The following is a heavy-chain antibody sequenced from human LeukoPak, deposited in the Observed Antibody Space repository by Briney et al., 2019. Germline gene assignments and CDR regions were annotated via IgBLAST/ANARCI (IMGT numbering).Heavy chain of an antibody. CDR2: MNPNSGNT. Sequence: ASVKVSCKASGYTFTSYDINWVRQATGQGLEWMGWMNPNSGNTGYAQKFQGRVTMTRNTSISTAYMELSSLRSEDTAVYYCARDDCSSTSCYIDYWGQGTLVTVSS. CDR1: GYTFTSYD. J-gene: IGHJ4*02. D-gene: IGHD2-2*02. V-gene: IGHV1-8*01. CDR3: ARDDCSSTSCYIDY.